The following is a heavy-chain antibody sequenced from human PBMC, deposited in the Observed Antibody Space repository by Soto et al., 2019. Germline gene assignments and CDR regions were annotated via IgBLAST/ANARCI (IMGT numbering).Heavy chain of an antibody. CDR2: IHYSGST. V-gene: IGHV4-31*03. CDR1: GASINSGGYF. D-gene: IGHD5-18*01. J-gene: IGHJ4*02. CDR3: ARGFGETAMAFDY. Sequence: QVQLQESGPGLVKPSQTLSLACSVSGASINSGGYFWSWIRQLPGKGLEWIGYIHYSGSTYYNPSLKRRGVMSMDTSKNDFSLKLSSVTAADTAVVYWARGFGETAMAFDYWGQGALVTVSS.